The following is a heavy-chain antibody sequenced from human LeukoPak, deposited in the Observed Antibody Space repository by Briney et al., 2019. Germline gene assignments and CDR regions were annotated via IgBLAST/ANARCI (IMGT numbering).Heavy chain of an antibody. Sequence: GASVKVSCTASGGTFSSYAISWVRQAPGQGLEWMGGIISIFGTANYAQKFQGRVTITADESTSTAYMELSSLRSEDTAVYYCARDYYDSSGYHRNNWFDPWGQGTLVTVSS. D-gene: IGHD3-22*01. V-gene: IGHV1-69*13. CDR1: GGTFSSYA. CDR2: IISIFGTA. J-gene: IGHJ5*02. CDR3: ARDYYDSSGYHRNNWFDP.